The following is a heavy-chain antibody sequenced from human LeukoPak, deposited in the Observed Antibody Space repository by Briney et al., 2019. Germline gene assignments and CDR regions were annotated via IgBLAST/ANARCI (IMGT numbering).Heavy chain of an antibody. CDR1: GFTFSGSA. CDR2: FRSKSNNYAT. V-gene: IGHV3-73*01. Sequence: TGRSLKLSCTASGFTFSGSAIHWVRLASGKGLEWVGRFRSKSNNYATAYTASVKGRFTIPRDDSKNTAYLQMNSLKTEDSAVYYCTRDYGDPTFDYWGQGTLVTVSS. J-gene: IGHJ4*02. CDR3: TRDYGDPTFDY. D-gene: IGHD4-17*01.